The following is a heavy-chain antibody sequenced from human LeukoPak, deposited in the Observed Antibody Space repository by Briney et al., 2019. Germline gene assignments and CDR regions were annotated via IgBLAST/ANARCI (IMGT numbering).Heavy chain of an antibody. Sequence: GESLKISCKGSGYSFTNYWIGWVRQLPGKGLEWMGIIYPGDSDIRYNPSFQGQVTISVDKSISTAYLQWSSLKASDTATYYCARQEGSGWFGAEDYWGQGTLVTVSS. J-gene: IGHJ4*02. D-gene: IGHD6-19*01. V-gene: IGHV5-51*01. CDR2: IYPGDSDI. CDR1: GYSFTNYW. CDR3: ARQEGSGWFGAEDY.